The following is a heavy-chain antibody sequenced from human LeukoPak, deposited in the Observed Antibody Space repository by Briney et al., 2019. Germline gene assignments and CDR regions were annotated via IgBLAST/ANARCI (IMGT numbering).Heavy chain of an antibody. CDR3: ARGMSGYYGMDV. Sequence: QTGGSLRLSCAASGFTFSSYGMHWVRQAPGKGLEWVAFIRYDGSNKYYADSVKGRFTIFRDNAKNTLYLQMNSLRAEDTAVYYCARGMSGYYGMDVWGQGTTVTVSS. CDR1: GFTFSSYG. J-gene: IGHJ6*02. CDR2: IRYDGSNK. V-gene: IGHV3-30*02.